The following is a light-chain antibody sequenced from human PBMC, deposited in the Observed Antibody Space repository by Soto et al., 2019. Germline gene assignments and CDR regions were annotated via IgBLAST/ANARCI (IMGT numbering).Light chain of an antibody. CDR3: QQYYSTPVDPLT. V-gene: IGKV4-1*01. CDR2: WAS. CDR1: QSVLYSSNNKNY. Sequence: DIVMTQSPDSLAVSLGERATINCKSSQSVLYSSNNKNYLAWYQQKPGQPPKLLIYWASTRESGVPDRFSGSGSGTYFTLTISSLQAEDVAVYYCQQYYSTPVDPLTFGGGTKVEIK. J-gene: IGKJ4*01.